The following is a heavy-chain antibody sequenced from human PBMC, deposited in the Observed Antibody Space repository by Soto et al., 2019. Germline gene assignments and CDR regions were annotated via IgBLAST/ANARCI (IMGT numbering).Heavy chain of an antibody. V-gene: IGHV1-24*01. CDR3: ATNPDILTGYYTPNYYYYGMDV. D-gene: IGHD3-9*01. CDR2: FDPEDGET. CDR1: GYTLTELS. J-gene: IGHJ6*02. Sequence: QVQLVQSGAEVKKPGASVKVSCKVSGYTLTELSMHWVRQAPGKGLEWVGGFDPEDGETIYAQKFQGRVTMTEDTSTDTAYMELSSLRSEDTAVYYCATNPDILTGYYTPNYYYYGMDVWGQGTTVTVSS.